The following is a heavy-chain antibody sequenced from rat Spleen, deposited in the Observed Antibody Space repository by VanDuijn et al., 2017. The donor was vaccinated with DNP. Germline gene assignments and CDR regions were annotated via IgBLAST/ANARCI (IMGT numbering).Heavy chain of an antibody. V-gene: IGHV3-1*01. CDR2: ISYSGST. CDR1: GYSITSNY. CDR3: ARWTRYFDY. J-gene: IGHJ2*01. Sequence: VLLQESGSGLVKPSQSLSLTCSVTGYSITSNYWGWIRKFPGNKLEYIGHISYSGSTNYNPALKSRLSITRDTSKNHFFLHLNSVTTEDTATYYCARWTRYFDYWGQGVMVTVSS. D-gene: IGHD1-7*01.